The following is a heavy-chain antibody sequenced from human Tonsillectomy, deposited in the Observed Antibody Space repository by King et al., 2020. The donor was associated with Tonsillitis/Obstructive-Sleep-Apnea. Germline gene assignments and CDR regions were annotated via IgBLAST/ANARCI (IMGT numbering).Heavy chain of an antibody. Sequence: QLVQSGSELKKPGASVKVSCKASGYTFTNSTLHWVRQAPGQGLEWMGWINTNTGNPTYAQGFTGRFVFSLNPSVSTAYQQISSLKAEDAAVYYCAREVVVEPAPYGWFDPWGQGTLVTVSS. D-gene: IGHD2-2*01. CDR1: GYTFTNST. J-gene: IGHJ5*02. CDR2: INTNTGNP. V-gene: IGHV7-4-1*02. CDR3: AREVVVEPAPYGWFDP.